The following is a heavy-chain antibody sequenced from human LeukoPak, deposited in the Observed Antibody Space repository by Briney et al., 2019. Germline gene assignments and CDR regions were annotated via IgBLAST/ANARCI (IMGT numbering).Heavy chain of an antibody. CDR2: IYYSGST. V-gene: IGHV4-59*01. CDR3: AKKGSSSTWDGGRDV. CDR1: GGSISSYY. D-gene: IGHD6-13*01. Sequence: SETLSLTCTVSGGSISSYYWSWIRQPPGKGLEWIGYIYYSGSTNYNPSLKSRVTISVDTSKNQFSRKLSSVTAADTAVYYCAKKGSSSTWDGGRDVCGQGTTVTVSS. J-gene: IGHJ6*02.